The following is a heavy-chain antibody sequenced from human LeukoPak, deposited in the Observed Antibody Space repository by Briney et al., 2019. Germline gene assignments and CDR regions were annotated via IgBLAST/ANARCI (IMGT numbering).Heavy chain of an antibody. Sequence: ASVKVSCKASGGTFSSYAISWVRQAPGQGLEWMGMIIPIFGTANYAQKFQGRVTITTDESTSTAYMELSSLRSEDTAVYYCARVSYGSGSYWEQIYAFDIWGQGTMVTVSS. J-gene: IGHJ3*02. D-gene: IGHD3-10*01. CDR3: ARVSYGSGSYWEQIYAFDI. CDR2: IIPIFGTA. CDR1: GGTFSSYA. V-gene: IGHV1-69*05.